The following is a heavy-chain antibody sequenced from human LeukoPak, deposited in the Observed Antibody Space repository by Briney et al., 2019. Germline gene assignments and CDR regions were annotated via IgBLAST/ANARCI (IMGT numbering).Heavy chain of an antibody. CDR1: GFTSSSYW. D-gene: IGHD3-22*01. Sequence: PGGSLRLSCAASGFTSSSYWMSWVRQAPGKGLEWVANIKQDGSEKYYVDSVKGRFTISRDNAKNSLYLQMNSLRAEGTAVYYCAREGLLLEDYWGQGTLVTVSS. CDR2: IKQDGSEK. V-gene: IGHV3-7*01. CDR3: AREGLLLEDY. J-gene: IGHJ4*02.